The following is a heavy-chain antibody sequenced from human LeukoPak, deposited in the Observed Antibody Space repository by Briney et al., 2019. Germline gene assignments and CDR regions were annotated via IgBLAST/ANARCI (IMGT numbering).Heavy chain of an antibody. CDR1: GFTSSSYN. CDR2: ISGGSSNI. CDR3: VRGGYDSGYYS. V-gene: IGHV3-21*01. Sequence: GGSLRLSCAASGFTSSSYNMNWVRQAPGKGLEWVSSISGGSSNIYYADSVKGRFTISRDNAENSLYLQMNSLRAEDTAKYYCVRGGYDSGYYSWGQGTLVTVSS. J-gene: IGHJ4*02. D-gene: IGHD3-22*01.